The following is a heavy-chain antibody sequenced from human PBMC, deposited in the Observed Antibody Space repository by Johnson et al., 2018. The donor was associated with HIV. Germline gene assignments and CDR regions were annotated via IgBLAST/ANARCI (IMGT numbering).Heavy chain of an antibody. Sequence: VQLMESGGGVVQPGRSLRLSCAASGFTVSGNYMTWVRQAPGKGLEWVSVIFSGGSTYYAGFVKGRFTISRDNSKNTLYLKMNSLRAEDTAVYYCARACRDGYTCDAFDIWGQGTMVTVSS. J-gene: IGHJ3*02. CDR1: GFTVSGNY. V-gene: IGHV3-66*01. CDR3: ARACRDGYTCDAFDI. D-gene: IGHD5-24*01. CDR2: IFSGGST.